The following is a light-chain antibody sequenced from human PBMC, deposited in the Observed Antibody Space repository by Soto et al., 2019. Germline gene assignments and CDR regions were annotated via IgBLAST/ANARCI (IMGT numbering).Light chain of an antibody. CDR3: QQYGSSPRT. CDR2: GAS. V-gene: IGKV3-20*01. Sequence: EIVLTQSPATLSLFPWERATLSCRASQSVSSYLAWYQQKPGQAPRLLIYGASSRATGIPDRFSGSGSGTDFTLTISRLEPEDFAVYYCQQYGSSPRTFGQGTKVDIK. J-gene: IGKJ1*01. CDR1: QSVSSY.